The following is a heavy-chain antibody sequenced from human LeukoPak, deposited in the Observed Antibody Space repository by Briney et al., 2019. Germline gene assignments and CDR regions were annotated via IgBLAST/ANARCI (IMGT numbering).Heavy chain of an antibody. CDR1: GFTFSSYG. D-gene: IGHD6-13*01. V-gene: IGHV3-53*01. J-gene: IGHJ4*02. CDR2: IYSRGGT. Sequence: GGSLRLSCAASGFTFSSYGMNWVRQAPGKGLEWVSLIYSRGGTSYADSVKGRFTISRDSSKNTLFLQMNSLRVEDTAVYYCARDPPGIAASGTYYWGQGTLVTVSS. CDR3: ARDPPGIAASGTYY.